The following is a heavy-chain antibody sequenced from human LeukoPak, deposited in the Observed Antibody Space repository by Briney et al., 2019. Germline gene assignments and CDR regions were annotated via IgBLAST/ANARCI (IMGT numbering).Heavy chain of an antibody. CDR1: GGSISSYY. V-gene: IGHV4-59*01. Sequence: SETLSLTCTVSGGSISSYYWSWIRQPPGKGLEGIGYIYYSGSTNYNPSLKSRVTISVDTSKNQFSLKLSSVTAADTAVYYCARGRSSMVRGYYYYYMDVWGKGTTVTISS. CDR3: ARGRSSMVRGYYYYYMDV. J-gene: IGHJ6*03. D-gene: IGHD3-10*01. CDR2: IYYSGST.